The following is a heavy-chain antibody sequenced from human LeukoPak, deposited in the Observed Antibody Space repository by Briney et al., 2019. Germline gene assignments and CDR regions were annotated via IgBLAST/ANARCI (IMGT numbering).Heavy chain of an antibody. J-gene: IGHJ4*02. V-gene: IGHV4-39*01. D-gene: IGHD6-13*01. CDR1: GGPISSSSYY. Sequence: PSETLSLTCTVSGGPISSSSYYWGWIRQSPGKGLEWIGSIYYGGSTYYNPSLKSRVTISVDTSKNQFSLRLSSVTAADTAVYYCAQQLVRGYFDYWGQGTLVTVSS. CDR3: AQQLVRGYFDY. CDR2: IYYGGST.